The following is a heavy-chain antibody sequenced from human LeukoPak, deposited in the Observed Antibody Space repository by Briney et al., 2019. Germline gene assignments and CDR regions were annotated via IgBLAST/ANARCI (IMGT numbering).Heavy chain of an antibody. J-gene: IGHJ4*02. CDR2: ISGSGGST. D-gene: IGHD3-10*01. CDR3: ASRRESRYYFDY. Sequence: GGSLRLSCAASGFTFSSYAMSWVRQAPGKGLEWVSAISGSGGSTYYADSVKGRFTISRDNSKNTLDLQMNSLRAEDTAVYYCASRRESRYYFDYWGQGTLVTVSS. V-gene: IGHV3-23*01. CDR1: GFTFSSYA.